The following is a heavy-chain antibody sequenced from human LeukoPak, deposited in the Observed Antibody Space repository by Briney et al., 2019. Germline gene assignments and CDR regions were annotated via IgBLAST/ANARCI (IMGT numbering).Heavy chain of an antibody. D-gene: IGHD3-22*01. V-gene: IGHV1-69*04. CDR3: ARDDDRAREIDY. J-gene: IGHJ4*02. CDR1: GYIFTSYS. CDR2: IIPILNIT. Sequence: SVKVSCKASGYIFTSYSISWVRQAPGQGLEWMGRIIPILNITHYAQKFQGRVTIAADKSTSTAYMELSSLRSEDTAMYYCARDDDRAREIDYRGQGTLVTVSS.